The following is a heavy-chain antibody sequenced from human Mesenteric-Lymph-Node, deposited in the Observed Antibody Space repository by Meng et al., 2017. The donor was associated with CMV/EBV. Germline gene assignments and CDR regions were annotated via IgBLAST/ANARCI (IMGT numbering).Heavy chain of an antibody. CDR3: ARGQDYYDSTGPPDY. Sequence: SETLSLTCTVSGYSISSGYYWGWIRQPPGKGLEWIGSIYHSGSTYYNPSLKSRVTTSVDTSKNQFSLKLSSVTAADTAVYYCARGQDYYDSTGPPDYWGQGTLVTVSS. CDR2: IYHSGST. CDR1: GYSISSGYY. J-gene: IGHJ4*02. D-gene: IGHD3-22*01. V-gene: IGHV4-38-2*02.